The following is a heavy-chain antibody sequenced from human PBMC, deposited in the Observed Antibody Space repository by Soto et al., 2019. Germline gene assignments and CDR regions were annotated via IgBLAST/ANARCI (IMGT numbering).Heavy chain of an antibody. CDR1: GFTFDAYT. CDR2: IGWDGGTT. CDR3: AKEGYRSGFFDY. Sequence: SMRLSCTASGFTFDAYTLHCARQVPGKGLEWVSLIGWDGGTTYYADSVKGRFTISRDNSKNSLYLQMNSLSTEDTALYYCAKEGYRSGFFDYWGQGTQVTVSS. V-gene: IGHV3-43*01. D-gene: IGHD6-19*01. J-gene: IGHJ4*02.